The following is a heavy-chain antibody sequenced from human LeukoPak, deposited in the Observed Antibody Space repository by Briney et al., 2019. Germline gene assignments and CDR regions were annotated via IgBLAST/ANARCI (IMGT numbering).Heavy chain of an antibody. J-gene: IGHJ3*02. V-gene: IGHV1-18*01. Sequence: ASVKVSCKASGYTFTSYGISWARQAPGQGLEWMGWISAYNGNTNYAQKLQGRVTMTTDTSTSTAYMELRSLRSDDTAVYYCATTLDYYDSSVLRIGAFDIWGQGTMVTVSS. D-gene: IGHD3-22*01. CDR2: ISAYNGNT. CDR1: GYTFTSYG. CDR3: ATTLDYYDSSVLRIGAFDI.